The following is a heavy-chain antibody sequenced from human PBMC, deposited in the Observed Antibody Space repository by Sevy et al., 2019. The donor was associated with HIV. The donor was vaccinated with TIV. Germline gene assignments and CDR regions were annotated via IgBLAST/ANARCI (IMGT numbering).Heavy chain of an antibody. CDR2: INPTSGGT. CDR3: ATGGRSGGYRTGDYFDY. CDR1: GYIFTDYY. D-gene: IGHD1-26*01. J-gene: IGHJ4*02. Sequence: ASVKVSCTASGYIFTDYYIHWVRQAPGQGLEWMGWINPTSGGTNYTQEFQGWVTMTRDTSFSTAYMELIRLKSDDTAIYYCATGGRSGGYRTGDYFDYWGQGTLVTVSS. V-gene: IGHV1-2*04.